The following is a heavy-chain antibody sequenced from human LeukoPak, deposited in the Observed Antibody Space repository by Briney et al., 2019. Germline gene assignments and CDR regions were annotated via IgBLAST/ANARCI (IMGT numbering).Heavy chain of an antibody. CDR3: ARAPQRFQDAFDI. CDR1: GGSFSGYY. CDR2: INHSGST. D-gene: IGHD6-25*01. Sequence: SETLSLTCAVYGGSFSGYYWSWIRQPPGKGLEWIGEINHSGSTNYNPSLKSRVTISVDTSKNQFSLKLSSVTAADTAVYYCARAPQRFQDAFDIWGQGTMVTVSS. V-gene: IGHV4-34*01. J-gene: IGHJ3*02.